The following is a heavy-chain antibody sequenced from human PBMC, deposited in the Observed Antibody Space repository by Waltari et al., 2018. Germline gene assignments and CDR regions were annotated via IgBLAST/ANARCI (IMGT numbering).Heavy chain of an antibody. CDR3: ARGSSSWPFDY. Sequence: QVQLQESGPGLVKPSETLSLPCAVSGYSISRGYYWGWIRPPPGKGLEWIGSIYHSGSTYYNPSLKSRVTITVDTSKNQFSLKLSSVTAADTAVYYCARGSSSWPFDYWGQGTLVTVSS. J-gene: IGHJ4*02. V-gene: IGHV4-38-2*01. D-gene: IGHD6-13*01. CDR1: GYSISRGYY. CDR2: IYHSGST.